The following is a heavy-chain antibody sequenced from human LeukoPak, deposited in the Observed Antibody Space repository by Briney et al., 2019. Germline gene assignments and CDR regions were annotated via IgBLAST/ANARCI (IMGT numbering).Heavy chain of an antibody. CDR2: INHSGST. Sequence: SETLSLTCAVYGGSFSGYYWSWIRQPPGKGLEWIGEINHSGSTNYNPSLKSRVTISVHTTKNQFSLKLSSVTAADTAVYYCARGSGYWGSYFDYWGQGTLVTVSS. D-gene: IGHD3-9*01. CDR3: ARGSGYWGSYFDY. J-gene: IGHJ4*02. CDR1: GGSFSGYY. V-gene: IGHV4-34*01.